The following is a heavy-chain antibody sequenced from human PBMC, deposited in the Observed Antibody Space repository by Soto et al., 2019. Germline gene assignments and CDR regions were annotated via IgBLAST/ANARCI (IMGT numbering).Heavy chain of an antibody. CDR2: ITSKVYSYAT. CDR1: GFTFSGSA. V-gene: IGHV3-73*01. J-gene: IGHJ6*03. Sequence: EVQLVESGGGLVQPGGSLKLSCAASGFTFSGSAMHWVRQASGKGLEWVGRITSKVYSYATTYSASVKGRFTISRDDSQNTAYLQMNSLRTEDTAVYFCTGAAEGIVIPPFFYMDVWGKGTTVTVSS. D-gene: IGHD3-22*01. CDR3: TGAAEGIVIPPFFYMDV.